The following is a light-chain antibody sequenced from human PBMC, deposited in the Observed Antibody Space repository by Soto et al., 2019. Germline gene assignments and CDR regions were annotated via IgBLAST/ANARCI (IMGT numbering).Light chain of an antibody. Sequence: QSALTQPASVSGSPGQSITISCTGTSSDVGGYNYVSWYQQHPGKAPQLMIYDVSNRPSGVSNRFSGSKSGNTASLTISGLQAEDGADYYCSSYTSSSTYVFGTGTKVTVL. CDR3: SSYTSSSTYV. CDR1: SSDVGGYNY. J-gene: IGLJ1*01. CDR2: DVS. V-gene: IGLV2-14*01.